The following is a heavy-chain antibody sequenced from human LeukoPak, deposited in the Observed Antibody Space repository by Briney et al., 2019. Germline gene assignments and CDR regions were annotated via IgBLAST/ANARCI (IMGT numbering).Heavy chain of an antibody. CDR1: GYTFTSYG. CDR3: ARVRLDIVLMVYAPYFDY. J-gene: IGHJ4*02. D-gene: IGHD2-8*01. V-gene: IGHV1-18*01. CDR2: ISAYNGNT. Sequence: ASVKVSCKASGYTFTSYGISWVRQAPGQGLEWMGWISAYNGNTNYAQKLQGRVTMTTDTSTSTAYMELRSLRSDDTAVYYCARVRLDIVLMVYAPYFDYWGQGTLVTVSS.